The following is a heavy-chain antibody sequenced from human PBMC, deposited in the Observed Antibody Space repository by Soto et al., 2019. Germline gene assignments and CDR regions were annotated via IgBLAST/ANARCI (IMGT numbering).Heavy chain of an antibody. V-gene: IGHV3-23*01. D-gene: IGHD6-13*01. CDR3: AKDRGGSSSGKMFDY. J-gene: IGHJ4*02. CDR1: VFTFSSYA. CDR2: ISGSGGST. Sequence: GSLRLSCAASVFTFSSYAMSWVRQAPGKGLEWVSAISGSGGSTYYADSVKGRFTISRDNSKNTLYLQMNSLRAEDTAVYYCAKDRGGSSSGKMFDYWGQGTLVTVSS.